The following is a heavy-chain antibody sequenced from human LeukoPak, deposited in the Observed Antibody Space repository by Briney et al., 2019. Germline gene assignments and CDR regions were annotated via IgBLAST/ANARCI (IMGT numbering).Heavy chain of an antibody. CDR3: AGESRFLEWSADY. J-gene: IGHJ4*02. Sequence: PSQTLSLTCTVSGGSISSGDYYWSWIRQPPGRGLEWIGYIYYSGSTYYNPSLKSRVTLSVDTSKNQFSLKLSSVTAADTAVYYCAGESRFLEWSADYWGQGTLVTVSS. V-gene: IGHV4-30-4*08. D-gene: IGHD3-3*01. CDR2: IYYSGST. CDR1: GGSISSGDYY.